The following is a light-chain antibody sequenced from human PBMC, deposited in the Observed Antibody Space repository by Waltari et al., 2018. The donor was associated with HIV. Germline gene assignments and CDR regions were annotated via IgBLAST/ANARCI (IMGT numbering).Light chain of an antibody. J-gene: IGLJ1*01. CDR3: AAWDDSLNGYV. V-gene: IGLV1-44*01. CDR2: SNN. CDR1: SSSIGSTP. Sequence: QSVLTQPPSASGTPGQRVTIACSGTSSSIGSTPVHWDQPLPGMAPKLLIDSNNQRPSGVPDRCSGSKSGTSASLAISGLQSEDEADYYCAAWDDSLNGYVFGTGTKVTVL.